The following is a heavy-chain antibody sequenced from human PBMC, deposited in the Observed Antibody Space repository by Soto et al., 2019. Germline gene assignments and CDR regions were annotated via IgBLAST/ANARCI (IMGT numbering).Heavy chain of an antibody. V-gene: IGHV4-59*01. CDR1: GGSISSYY. CDR2: IYYSGST. D-gene: IGHD1-26*01. CDR3: AREGDEGDFDY. Sequence: QVQLQESGPGLVKPSETLSLTCTVSGGSISSYYWSWIRQPPGKGLEWIGYIYYSGSTNYNPSLKSRVTISVDTSKNPFSLKLSSVTAADTAVYSCAREGDEGDFDYWGQGTLVTVSS. J-gene: IGHJ4*02.